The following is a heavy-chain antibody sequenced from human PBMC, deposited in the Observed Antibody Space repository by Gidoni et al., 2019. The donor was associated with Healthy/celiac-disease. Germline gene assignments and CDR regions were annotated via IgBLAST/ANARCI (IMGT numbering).Heavy chain of an antibody. CDR3: ASGVEVAFDI. V-gene: IGHV3-30*01. Sequence: QVQLVESGGGVVQPGRSLRLSCAASGFTFSSSAMHWVRQAPGKGLEWVAVISHDGSNKYYADSVKGRFTISRDNSKNTLYLQMNSLRAEDTAVYYCASGVEVAFDIWGQGTMVTVSS. J-gene: IGHJ3*02. D-gene: IGHD2-15*01. CDR1: GFTFSSSA. CDR2: ISHDGSNK.